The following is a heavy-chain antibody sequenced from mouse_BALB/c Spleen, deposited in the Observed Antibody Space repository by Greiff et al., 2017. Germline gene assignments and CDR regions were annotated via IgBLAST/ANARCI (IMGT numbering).Heavy chain of an antibody. Sequence: EVKLMESGPELVKPGASVKISCKASGYTFTDYNMHWVKQSHGKSLEWIGYIYPYNGGTGYNQKFKSKATLTVDNSSSTAYMELRSLTSEDSAVYYCARERGYGNPHWYFDVWGAGTTVTVSS. CDR1: GYTFTDYN. CDR3: ARERGYGNPHWYFDV. D-gene: IGHD2-1*01. J-gene: IGHJ1*01. V-gene: IGHV1S29*02. CDR2: IYPYNGGT.